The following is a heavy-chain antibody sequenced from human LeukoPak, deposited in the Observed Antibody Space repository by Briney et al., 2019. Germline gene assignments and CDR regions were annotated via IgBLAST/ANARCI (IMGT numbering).Heavy chain of an antibody. V-gene: IGHV1-2*04. Sequence: ASVKVSCKASGYTFTSYGISWVRQAPGQGLEWMGWINPNSGGTNYAQKFQGWVTMTRDTSISTAYMELSRLRSDDTAVYYCARYNWNGRFFDYWGQGTLVTVSS. CDR2: INPNSGGT. CDR3: ARYNWNGRFFDY. CDR1: GYTFTSYG. J-gene: IGHJ4*02. D-gene: IGHD1-1*01.